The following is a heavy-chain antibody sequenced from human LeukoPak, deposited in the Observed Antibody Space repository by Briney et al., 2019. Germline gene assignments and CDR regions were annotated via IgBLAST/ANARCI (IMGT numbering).Heavy chain of an antibody. CDR2: IYYSGST. CDR1: GGSISSYY. CDR3: ARLAVTDDGAYFDY. D-gene: IGHD2-21*02. V-gene: IGHV4-59*08. Sequence: SETLSLTCTVSGGSISSYYWSWIRQPPGKGLEWIGYIYYSGSTNYNPSLKSRVTISVDTSKNQFSLKLSSVTAADTAVYYCARLAVTDDGAYFDYWGQGTLVTVSS. J-gene: IGHJ4*02.